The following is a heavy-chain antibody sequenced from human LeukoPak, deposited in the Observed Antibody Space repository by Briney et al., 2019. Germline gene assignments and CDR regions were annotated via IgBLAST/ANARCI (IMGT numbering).Heavy chain of an antibody. D-gene: IGHD3-22*01. Sequence: SETLSLTCTVSGGSISSYYWSWIRQPAGKGLEWIGRIYTSGSTNYNPSLKSRVTMSVDTSKNQFSLKLSSVTAAGTAVYYCARTNYYDSSGYSQPYYFDYWGQGTLVTVSS. CDR3: ARTNYYDSSGYSQPYYFDY. J-gene: IGHJ4*02. CDR1: GGSISSYY. CDR2: IYTSGST. V-gene: IGHV4-4*07.